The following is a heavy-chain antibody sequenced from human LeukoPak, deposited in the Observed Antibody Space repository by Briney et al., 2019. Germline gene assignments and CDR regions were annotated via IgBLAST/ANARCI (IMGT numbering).Heavy chain of an antibody. CDR1: GFTFSSYG. J-gene: IGHJ4*02. D-gene: IGHD5-18*01. Sequence: GGSLRLSCAASGFTFSSYGMHWVRQAPGKGLEWVAVISYDRTNKYYADSVKGRFTISRDNSKSTLYLRMNSLRAEDTAVYYCARSGRRGYSYGYRFKYYYDYWGQGTLVTASS. V-gene: IGHV3-30*03. CDR2: ISYDRTNK. CDR3: ARSGRRGYSYGYRFKYYYDY.